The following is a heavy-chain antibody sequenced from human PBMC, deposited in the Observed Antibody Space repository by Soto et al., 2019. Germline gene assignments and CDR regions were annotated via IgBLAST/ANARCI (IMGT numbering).Heavy chain of an antibody. CDR3: ASRGITMVRGVIADYGMDV. V-gene: IGHV5-51*01. Sequence: PGESLKISCKGSGYSCTSHCMGWGRQMPGKGLDRRGIIYPGDSDTRYRASLQGQVTISGAKSISTAYLQWSSLKASDNAMYYCASRGITMVRGVIADYGMDVWGQGTTVTASS. J-gene: IGHJ6*02. CDR2: IYPGDSDT. D-gene: IGHD3-10*01. CDR1: GYSCTSHC.